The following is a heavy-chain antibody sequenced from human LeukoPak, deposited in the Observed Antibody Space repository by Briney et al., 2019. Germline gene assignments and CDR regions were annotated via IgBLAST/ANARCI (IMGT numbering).Heavy chain of an antibody. CDR3: ARQDSKVGAYTGPYHFDY. D-gene: IGHD1-26*01. Sequence: SETLSLTCTGSGGSISGYYWNWIRQPAGKGLEWIWRIYTSGSTHDNPSLKSRVTMSVDTSKNQVSLKVSSVTAADTAVYYCARQDSKVGAYTGPYHFDYWGQGTLVTVSS. J-gene: IGHJ4*02. V-gene: IGHV4-4*07. CDR2: IYTSGST. CDR1: GGSISGYY.